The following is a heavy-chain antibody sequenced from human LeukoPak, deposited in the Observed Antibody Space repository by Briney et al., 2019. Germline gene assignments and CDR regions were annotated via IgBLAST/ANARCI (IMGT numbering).Heavy chain of an antibody. Sequence: PSGTLSLTCAVYGGSFSGYYWSWIRQPPGKGLEWIGEINHSGSTNYNPSLKSRVTISVDTSKNQFSLKLSSVTAADTAVYYCARTRITMVRGVSKLNYYGMDVRGKGTTVTVSS. CDR1: GGSFSGYY. J-gene: IGHJ6*04. D-gene: IGHD3-10*01. CDR2: INHSGST. CDR3: ARTRITMVRGVSKLNYYGMDV. V-gene: IGHV4-34*01.